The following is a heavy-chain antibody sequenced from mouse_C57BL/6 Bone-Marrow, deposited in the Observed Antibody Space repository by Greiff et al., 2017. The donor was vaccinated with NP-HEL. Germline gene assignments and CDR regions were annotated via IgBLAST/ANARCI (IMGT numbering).Heavy chain of an antibody. CDR2: ISSGGSYT. V-gene: IGHV5-6*02. CDR1: GFTFSSYG. J-gene: IGHJ1*03. Sequence: DVMLVESGGDLVKPGGSLKLSCAASGFTFSSYGMSWVRQTPDKRLEWVATISSGGSYTYYPDSVKGRFTISRDNAKNTLYLQMSRRKSEDTAMYYCARHPEYDGSSYWYFDVWGTGTTVTVSS. CDR3: ARHPEYDGSSYWYFDV. D-gene: IGHD1-1*01.